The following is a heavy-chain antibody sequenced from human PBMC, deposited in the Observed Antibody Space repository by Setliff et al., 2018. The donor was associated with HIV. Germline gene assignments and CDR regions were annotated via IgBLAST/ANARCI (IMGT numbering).Heavy chain of an antibody. CDR3: ARVPLGYDSSGFYGVIDYFQL. J-gene: IGHJ1*01. CDR1: GFAAESTH. D-gene: IGHD3-22*01. CDR2: IYPVPNT. Sequence: PGGSLRLSCAVSGFAAESTHMSWVRQVPGKGLEWLSVIYPVPNTHYADSVKGRFTIFRDRRKNTLYLQMNNVRVDDTAVYYCARVPLGYDSSGFYGVIDYFQLWGQGTPVTVSS. V-gene: IGHV3-53*01.